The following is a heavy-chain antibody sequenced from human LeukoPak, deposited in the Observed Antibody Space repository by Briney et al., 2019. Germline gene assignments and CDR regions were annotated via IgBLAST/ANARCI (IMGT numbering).Heavy chain of an antibody. J-gene: IGHJ4*02. CDR2: IYYSGST. V-gene: IGHV4-59*08. CDR3: ARHIAVAGFDY. CDR1: GGSISSYY. Sequence: SETLSLTCTVSGGSISSYYWSWIRQPPGKGLEWIGYIYYSGSTNYNPSLKSRVTISVDTSKNQFSLKLSSVTAADTAVYYCARHIAVAGFDYWGQGTLVTVSS. D-gene: IGHD6-19*01.